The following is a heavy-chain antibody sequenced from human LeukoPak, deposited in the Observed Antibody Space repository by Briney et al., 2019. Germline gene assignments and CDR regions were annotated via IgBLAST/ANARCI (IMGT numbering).Heavy chain of an antibody. CDR1: GYTFTGYY. Sequence: ASVKVSCKASGYTFTGYYMHWVRQAPGQGLEWMGRINPNSGGTNYAQKFQDRVTMTRGTSISTAYMELSRLRSDDTAVYYCALSGFGDHIYYYYGMDVWGQGTTVTVSS. CDR3: ALSGFGDHIYYYYGMDV. D-gene: IGHD3-10*01. CDR2: INPNSGGT. J-gene: IGHJ6*02. V-gene: IGHV1-2*06.